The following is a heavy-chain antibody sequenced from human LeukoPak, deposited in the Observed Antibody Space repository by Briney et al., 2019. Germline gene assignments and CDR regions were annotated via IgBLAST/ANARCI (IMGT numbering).Heavy chain of an antibody. CDR2: IYYSGST. V-gene: IGHV4-59*01. Sequence: SETLSLTCTVSGGSISGYYWSWIRQPPGKGLEWIGYIYYSGSTNYNPSLKSRVTISVDTSKNQFSLKLSSVTAADTAVYYCARVIAAAGTGWFDPWGQGTLITVSS. J-gene: IGHJ5*02. CDR3: ARVIAAAGTGWFDP. CDR1: GGSISGYY. D-gene: IGHD6-13*01.